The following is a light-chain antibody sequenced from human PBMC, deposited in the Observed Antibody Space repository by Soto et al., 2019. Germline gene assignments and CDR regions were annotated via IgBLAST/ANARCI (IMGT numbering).Light chain of an antibody. Sequence: EMVMTQSPAILSVSSGESGPLSCRASQSVNSNYLAWYQQHPGQPPRLLIYGISTRATGIPARFSGSGSGTEFTLTISSLQPEDFATYYCEQAGSFPITFGQGTRLEIK. CDR1: QSVNSNY. J-gene: IGKJ5*01. V-gene: IGKV3D-7*01. CDR2: GIS. CDR3: EQAGSFPIT.